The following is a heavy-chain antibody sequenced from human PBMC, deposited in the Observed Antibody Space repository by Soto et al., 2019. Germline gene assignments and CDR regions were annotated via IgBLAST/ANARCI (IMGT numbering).Heavy chain of an antibody. CDR1: GYSFAGYW. CDR3: ARHFSPQLVGASDY. CDR2: IDPSDSQT. V-gene: IGHV5-10-1*01. J-gene: IGHJ4*02. D-gene: IGHD6-6*01. Sequence: LGESLKISCKGSGYSFAGYWITWVRQKPGKGLEWMGRIDPSDSQTYYSPSFQGHVTISADKSISTAYLQWSSLKASDTAMYYCARHFSPQLVGASDYWGQGTLVTVSS.